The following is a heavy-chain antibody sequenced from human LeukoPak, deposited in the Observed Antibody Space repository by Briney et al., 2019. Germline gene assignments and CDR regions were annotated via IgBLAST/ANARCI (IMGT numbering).Heavy chain of an antibody. Sequence: PSETLSLTCTVSGGSISSYYWSWIRQPPGKGLEWIGYIYYSGSTNYNPSLKSRVTISVDTSKNQFSLKLSSVTAADTAVYYCARGPRRYDYVWGSYRYTFFDYWGQGTLVTVSS. CDR2: IYYSGST. CDR3: ARGPRRYDYVWGSYRYTFFDY. D-gene: IGHD3-16*02. J-gene: IGHJ4*02. V-gene: IGHV4-59*12. CDR1: GGSISSYY.